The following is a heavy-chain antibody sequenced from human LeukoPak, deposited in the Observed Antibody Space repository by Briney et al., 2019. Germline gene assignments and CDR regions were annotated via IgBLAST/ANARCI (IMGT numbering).Heavy chain of an antibody. CDR3: ARVPRDDFWSGYYDYYYYYYMDV. D-gene: IGHD3-3*01. CDR2: MNPNSGNT. J-gene: IGHJ6*03. CDR1: GYTFTSYD. V-gene: IGHV1-8*03. Sequence: ASVKVSCKASGYTFTSYDINWVRQATGQGLEWMGWMNPNSGNTGYAQKFQGRVTITRNTSISTAYMELSSLRSEDTAVYSCARVPRDDFWSGYYDYYYYYYMDVWGKGTTVTVSS.